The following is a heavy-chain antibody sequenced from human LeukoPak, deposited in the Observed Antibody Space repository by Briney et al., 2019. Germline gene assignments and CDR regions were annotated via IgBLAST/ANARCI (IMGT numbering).Heavy chain of an antibody. CDR3: ARLRRNYGGNPYFDY. J-gene: IGHJ4*02. Sequence: SETLSLTCTVSGGSISSSSYYWGWIRQPPGKGLEWIGSIYYSGSTYYNPSLKSRVTISVDTSKNQFSLKLSSVTAADTAVHYCARLRRNYGGNPYFDYWGQGTLVTVSS. CDR2: IYYSGST. V-gene: IGHV4-39*01. D-gene: IGHD4-23*01. CDR1: GGSISSSSYY.